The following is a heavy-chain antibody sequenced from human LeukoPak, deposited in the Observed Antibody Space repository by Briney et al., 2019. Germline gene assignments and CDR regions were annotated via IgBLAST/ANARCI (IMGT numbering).Heavy chain of an antibody. CDR3: VLISGWHYYFDY. J-gene: IGHJ4*02. Sequence: ASVKVSCKASGYTFTSYDINWVRQATGQGLEWMGWMNPNSGNTGYAQKFQGRVTMTRNTSINTAYMELSSLRSEDTAVYYCVLISGWHYYFDYWGQGTLVTVSS. CDR2: MNPNSGNT. CDR1: GYTFTSYD. V-gene: IGHV1-8*01. D-gene: IGHD6-19*01.